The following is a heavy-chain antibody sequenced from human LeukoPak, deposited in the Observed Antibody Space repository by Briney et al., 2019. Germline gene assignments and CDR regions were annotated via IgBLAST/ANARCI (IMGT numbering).Heavy chain of an antibody. J-gene: IGHJ4*02. CDR1: GFTFSSYW. Sequence: GGSLRLSCAASGFTFSSYWMHWVRQAPGKGLVWVSRINSDGSSTSYADSVKGRFTISRDNAKNTVYLQMNSPRAEDTAVYYCARSLGSSGYQDYWGQGTLVTVSS. CDR3: ARSLGSSGYQDY. V-gene: IGHV3-74*01. CDR2: INSDGSST. D-gene: IGHD3-22*01.